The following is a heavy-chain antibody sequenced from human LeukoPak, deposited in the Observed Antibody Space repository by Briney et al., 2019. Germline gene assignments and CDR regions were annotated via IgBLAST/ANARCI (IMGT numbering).Heavy chain of an antibody. Sequence: GGSLRLSCAASGFTVSSNHMSWVRQAPGKGLEWVSVIYSGGSTYYADSVKGRFTISRDNSKNTLYLQMNSLRAEDTAVYYCAKQLGYCSDGSCYFPYWGQGTLVTVSS. J-gene: IGHJ4*02. CDR3: AKQLGYCSDGSCYFPY. V-gene: IGHV3-53*01. CDR2: IYSGGST. D-gene: IGHD2-15*01. CDR1: GFTVSSNH.